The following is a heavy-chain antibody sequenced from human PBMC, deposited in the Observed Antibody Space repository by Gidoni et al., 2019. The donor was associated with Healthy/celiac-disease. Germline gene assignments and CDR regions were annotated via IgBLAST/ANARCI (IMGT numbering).Heavy chain of an antibody. J-gene: IGHJ1*01. Sequence: EVQLVESGGGLVKPGGSLRLSCAASGFTFSHAWMNWVRQAPGKGLECVGRIKSKTDGGTTDYAAPVKGRFTISRDDSKNTLYLQMNSLKTEDTAVYYCTTGGDAYYYDSIGEYFQHWGQGTLVTVSS. CDR2: IKSKTDGGTT. D-gene: IGHD3-22*01. V-gene: IGHV3-15*07. CDR1: GFTFSHAW. CDR3: TTGGDAYYYDSIGEYFQH.